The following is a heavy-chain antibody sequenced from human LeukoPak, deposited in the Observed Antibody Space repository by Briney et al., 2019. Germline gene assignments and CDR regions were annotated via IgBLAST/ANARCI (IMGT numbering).Heavy chain of an antibody. Sequence: SETLSLTCTVSGGSISSYYWGWIRQPPGKGLEWIGYIYYSGSTNYNPSLKSRVTISVDTSKNQFSLKLSSVTAADTAVYYCARAARYSSSWSGDTYYFDYWGQGTLVTVSS. CDR3: ARAARYSSSWSGDTYYFDY. D-gene: IGHD6-13*01. CDR2: IYYSGST. J-gene: IGHJ4*02. V-gene: IGHV4-59*01. CDR1: GGSISSYY.